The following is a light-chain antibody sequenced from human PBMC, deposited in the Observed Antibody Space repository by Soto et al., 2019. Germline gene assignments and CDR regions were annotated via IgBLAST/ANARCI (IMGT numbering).Light chain of an antibody. V-gene: IGLV2-14*03. CDR1: SSDVGGYNY. Sequence: QSALTQPASVSGSPGQSITISCTGTSSDVGGYNYVSWYQQHPGKAPKLMIYDVSNRPSGVSNRFSGSKSGNTASLTISGLQAEDEAAYFCSSYKRSSTLVFGGGTKLTVL. J-gene: IGLJ2*01. CDR3: SSYKRSSTLV. CDR2: DVS.